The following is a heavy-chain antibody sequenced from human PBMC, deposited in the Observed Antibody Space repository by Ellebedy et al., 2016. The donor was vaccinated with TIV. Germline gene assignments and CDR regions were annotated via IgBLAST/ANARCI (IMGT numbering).Heavy chain of an antibody. CDR1: GYTFTGYY. CDR3: ARTAYYGMDV. V-gene: IGHV1-2*02. CDR2: INPNSGGT. J-gene: IGHJ6*02. Sequence: AASVKVSCKASGYTFTGYYMHWARQAPGQGLEWMGWINPNSGGTNYAQTLQGRVTMTRDTSITTVYMELSRLRSDDTAVYYLARTAYYGMDVWGQGTTVTVSS.